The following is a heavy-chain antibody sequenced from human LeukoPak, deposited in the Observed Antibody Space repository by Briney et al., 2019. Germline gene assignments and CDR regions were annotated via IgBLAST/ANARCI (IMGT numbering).Heavy chain of an antibody. CDR3: AGSLWSGYAGY. CDR2: INSDGTYT. J-gene: IGHJ4*02. CDR1: GFTFSSYW. Sequence: PGGSLRLPCAASGFTFSSYWMHWVRQAPGKGLVWVSRINSDGTYTTCADSVKGRFTISRDNAKNTLYLQLNSLRAEDTAVYYCAGSLWSGYAGYWGQGSLVTVSS. V-gene: IGHV3-74*01. D-gene: IGHD3-3*01.